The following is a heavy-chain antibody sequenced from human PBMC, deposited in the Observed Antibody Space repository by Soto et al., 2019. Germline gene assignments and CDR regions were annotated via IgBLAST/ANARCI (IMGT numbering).Heavy chain of an antibody. D-gene: IGHD3-22*01. J-gene: IGHJ4*02. Sequence: PXGTLSLTCGVYGGSFSAYYWSWIRQPPGKGLERIGTIFHGGHTNYSPSLKSRVTISVDTSKNQFSLELSSVTAADTAVYYCARPHYQSNTFYFYFDYWSQGTLVTVSS. CDR2: IFHGGHT. CDR3: ARPHYQSNTFYFYFDY. V-gene: IGHV4-34*12. CDR1: GGSFSAYY.